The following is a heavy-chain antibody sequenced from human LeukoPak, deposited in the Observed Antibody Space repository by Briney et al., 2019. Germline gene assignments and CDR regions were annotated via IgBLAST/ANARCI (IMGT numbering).Heavy chain of an antibody. Sequence: SETLSLTCTVSGGSISSYYWSWIRQPPGKGLEWIGYIYYSGSTNYNPSLKSRVTISVDTSVNQFSLKLTSVTAADTAVYYCARGTYAPLPGYWGQGTLVTVSS. CDR3: ARGTYAPLPGY. D-gene: IGHD2-2*01. CDR1: GGSISSYY. V-gene: IGHV4-59*01. J-gene: IGHJ4*02. CDR2: IYYSGST.